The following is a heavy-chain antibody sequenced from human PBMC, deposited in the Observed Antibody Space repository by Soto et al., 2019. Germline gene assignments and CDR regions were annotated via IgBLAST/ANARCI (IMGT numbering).Heavy chain of an antibody. CDR2: IWYDGSNK. Sequence: VGSLRLSCAASGFTFSSYGMHWVRQAPGKGLEWVAVIWYDGSNKYYADSVKGRFTISRDNSKNTLYLQMNSLRAEDTAVYYCARTFPGLRYFDRLSYDQTLDAFDIWGQGTMVTVSS. CDR3: ARTFPGLRYFDRLSYDQTLDAFDI. V-gene: IGHV3-33*01. D-gene: IGHD3-9*01. CDR1: GFTFSSYG. J-gene: IGHJ3*02.